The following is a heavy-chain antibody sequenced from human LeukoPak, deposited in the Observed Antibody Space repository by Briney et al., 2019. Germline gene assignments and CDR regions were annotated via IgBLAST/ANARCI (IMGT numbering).Heavy chain of an antibody. CDR1: GGSFSGYY. CDR2: INHSGST. CDR3: AREQASSSPFDY. Sequence: PSETLSLTCAVYGGSFSGYYWSWFRQPPGKGREGIGEINHSGSTNYNPPLKSRVTISVDTSKNQFSLKLSSVTAADTAVYYCAREQASSSPFDYWGQGTLVTVSS. V-gene: IGHV4-34*01. J-gene: IGHJ4*02. D-gene: IGHD6-6*01.